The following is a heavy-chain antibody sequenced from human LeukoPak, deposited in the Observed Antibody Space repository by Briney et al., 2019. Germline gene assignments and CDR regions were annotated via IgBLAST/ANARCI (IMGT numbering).Heavy chain of an antibody. CDR3: ARVREEARGDNWFDP. CDR1: GGSISTYY. J-gene: IGHJ5*02. CDR2: IYYSGST. V-gene: IGHV4-59*01. D-gene: IGHD3-10*01. Sequence: SETLSLTCTVSGGSISTYYWSWIRQPPGKGLEWIGYIYYSGSTNYNPSLKSRVTISVDTSQNHFSLKLTSVTAADTAVYYCARVREEARGDNWFDPWGQGTLVTVSS.